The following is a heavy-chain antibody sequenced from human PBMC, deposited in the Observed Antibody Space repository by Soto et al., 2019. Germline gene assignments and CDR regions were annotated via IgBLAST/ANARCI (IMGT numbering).Heavy chain of an antibody. D-gene: IGHD6-6*01. V-gene: IGHV5-51*01. CDR2: IYPVASNT. J-gene: IGHJ6*02. CDR3: ARQATIAAPDYYYYGMDV. Sequence: GESLKISCKGSGYSFTTYWLGCVRQMPGKGLEWMGLIYPVASNTRYSPSFQGQVTISVDKSIITAYLQWSSLKASDTAMYYCARQATIAAPDYYYYGMDVWGQGTTVTVSS. CDR1: GYSFTTYW.